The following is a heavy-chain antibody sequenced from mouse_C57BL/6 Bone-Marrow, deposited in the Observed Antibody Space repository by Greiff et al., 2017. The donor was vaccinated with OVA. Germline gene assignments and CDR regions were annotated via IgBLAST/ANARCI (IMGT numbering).Heavy chain of an antibody. CDR2: INPNYGTT. CDR3: AFYYGSSYRYFDV. CDR1: GYSFTDYN. V-gene: IGHV1-39*01. Sequence: VQLKQSGPELVKPGASVKISCKASGYSFTDYNMNWVKQSNGKSLEWIGVINPNYGTTSYNQKFKGKATLTVDQSSSTAYMQLDSLTSEDSAVYDCAFYYGSSYRYFDVWGTGTTVTVSS. J-gene: IGHJ1*03. D-gene: IGHD1-1*01.